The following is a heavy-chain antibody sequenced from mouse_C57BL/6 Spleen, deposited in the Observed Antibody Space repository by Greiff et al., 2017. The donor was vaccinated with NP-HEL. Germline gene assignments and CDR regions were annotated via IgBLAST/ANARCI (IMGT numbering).Heavy chain of an antibody. D-gene: IGHD2-1*01. CDR3: ARLYYGNYWYFDV. V-gene: IGHV1-64*01. CDR1: GYTFTSYW. J-gene: IGHJ1*03. Sequence: VQLQQPGAELVKPGASVKLSCKASGYTFTSYWMHWVKQRPGQGLEWIGMIHPNSGSTNYNEKFKSKATLTVDKSSSTAYMQLSSLTSEDSAVYYCARLYYGNYWYFDVWGTGTTVTVSS. CDR2: IHPNSGST.